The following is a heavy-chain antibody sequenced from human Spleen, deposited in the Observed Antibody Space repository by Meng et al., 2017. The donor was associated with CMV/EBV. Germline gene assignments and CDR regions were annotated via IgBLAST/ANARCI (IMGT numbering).Heavy chain of an antibody. D-gene: IGHD3-10*01. Sequence: GGSLRLSCAASGFTFSSYWMHWVRQAPGKGLVWVSRINSDGSSTSYADSVKGRFTISRDNAKNTLYLQMNSLRAEDTAVYYCAKAHYYGSGSSFDYWGQGTLVTVSS. CDR2: INSDGSST. V-gene: IGHV3-74*01. J-gene: IGHJ4*02. CDR3: AKAHYYGSGSSFDY. CDR1: GFTFSSYW.